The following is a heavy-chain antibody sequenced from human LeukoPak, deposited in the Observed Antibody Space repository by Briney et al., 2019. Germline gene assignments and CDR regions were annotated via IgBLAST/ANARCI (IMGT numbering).Heavy chain of an antibody. CDR3: ARDFRLGEFVYYFDY. CDR2: INWNGGST. CDR1: GFIFDDYG. J-gene: IGHJ4*02. Sequence: RAGGSLRLSCAASGFIFDDYGMSWVRQAPGKGLEWVSGINWNGGSTGYADSVKGRFTISRDNAKNSLYLQMNSLRAEDTAVYYCARDFRLGEFVYYFDYWGQGTLVTVSS. D-gene: IGHD3-16*01. V-gene: IGHV3-20*04.